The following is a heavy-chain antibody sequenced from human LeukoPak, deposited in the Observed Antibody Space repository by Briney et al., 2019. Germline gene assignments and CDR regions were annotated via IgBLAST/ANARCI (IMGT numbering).Heavy chain of an antibody. CDR3: AGYSYYYYYYMDV. J-gene: IGHJ6*03. CDR2: IYYSGST. D-gene: IGHD2-21*01. Sequence: SETLSLTCTVSGGSISSGDYYWSWIRQPPGKGLEWIGYIYYSGSTYYNPSLKSRVTISVDTSKNQFSLKLSSVTAADTAVYYCAGYSYYYYYYMDVWGKGTTVTVSS. V-gene: IGHV4-30-4*01. CDR1: GGSISSGDYY.